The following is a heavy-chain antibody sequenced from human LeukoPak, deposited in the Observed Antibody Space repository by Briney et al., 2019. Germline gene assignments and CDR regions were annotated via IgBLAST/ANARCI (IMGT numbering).Heavy chain of an antibody. Sequence: GGSLRLSCAASGFTFSSYWMHWFRQAPGKGLVWVSHIKTGGSSTSYADSVKGRFTISRDNAKNTLYLQMNSLRAEDTAVYYCAREGGDSSSLAYWGQGTLVTVSS. D-gene: IGHD6-13*01. CDR3: AREGGDSSSLAY. CDR1: GFTFSSYW. CDR2: IKTGGSST. V-gene: IGHV3-74*01. J-gene: IGHJ4*02.